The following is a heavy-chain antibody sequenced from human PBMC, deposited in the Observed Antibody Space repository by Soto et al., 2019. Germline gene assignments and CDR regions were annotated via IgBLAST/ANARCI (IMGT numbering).Heavy chain of an antibody. Sequence: GASVKVSCKASGGTFSSYAISWVRQAPGQGLEWMGGIIPIFGTADYAQKFQGRVTITADESTSTAYMELSSLRSEDTAVYYCASVETQRYYYGMDVWGQGTTDTVSS. CDR3: ASVETQRYYYGMDV. D-gene: IGHD2-15*01. CDR1: GGTFSSYA. J-gene: IGHJ6*02. CDR2: IIPIFGTA. V-gene: IGHV1-69*13.